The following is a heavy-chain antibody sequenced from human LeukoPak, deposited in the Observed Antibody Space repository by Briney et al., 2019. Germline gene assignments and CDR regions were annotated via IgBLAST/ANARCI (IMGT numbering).Heavy chain of an antibody. V-gene: IGHV1-69*01. CDR2: IIPIFGTA. J-gene: IGHJ5*02. CDR1: GGTFSSYA. Sequence: SVKVSCKASGGTFSSYAISWVRQAPGQGLEWMGGIIPIFGTANYAQKFQGRVTITADESTSTAYMELSSLRSEDTAVYYCARAAHYYDSSGYFRDWFDPWGQGTLVTVSS. D-gene: IGHD3-22*01. CDR3: ARAAHYYDSSGYFRDWFDP.